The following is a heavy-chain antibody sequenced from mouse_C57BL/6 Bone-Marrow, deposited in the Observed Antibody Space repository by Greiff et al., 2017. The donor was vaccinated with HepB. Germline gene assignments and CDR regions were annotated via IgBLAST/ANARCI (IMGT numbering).Heavy chain of an antibody. CDR2: IYPGSGNT. CDR3: AREKHYDYAPDWYFDV. J-gene: IGHJ1*03. D-gene: IGHD2-4*01. Sequence: QVQLQQSGAELVRPGASVKLSCKASGYTFTDYYINWVKQRPGQGLEWIARIYPGSGNTYYNEKFKGKATLTAEKSSSTAYMQLSSLTSEDSAVYFCAREKHYDYAPDWYFDVWGTGTTVTVSS. CDR1: GYTFTDYY. V-gene: IGHV1-76*01.